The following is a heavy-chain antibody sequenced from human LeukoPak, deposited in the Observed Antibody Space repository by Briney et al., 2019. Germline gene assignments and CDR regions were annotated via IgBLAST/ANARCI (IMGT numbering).Heavy chain of an antibody. CDR1: GGTFSSYA. J-gene: IGHJ4*02. Sequence: SVKVSFKASGGTFSSYAISWVRQAPGQGLEWMGGTIPIFGTANYAQKFQGRVTITADKSTSTAYMELSSLRSEDTAVYYCAHQRRGVAVAPPGTFDYWGQGTLVTVSS. D-gene: IGHD6-19*01. V-gene: IGHV1-69*06. CDR3: AHQRRGVAVAPPGTFDY. CDR2: TIPIFGTA.